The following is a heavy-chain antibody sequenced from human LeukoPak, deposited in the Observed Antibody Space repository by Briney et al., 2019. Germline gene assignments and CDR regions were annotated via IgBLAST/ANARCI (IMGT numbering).Heavy chain of an antibody. CDR3: ARDAGDIVVVPAAMGDY. J-gene: IGHJ4*02. Sequence: PGGSLRLSCAASGFTFTSDSMNCVRQAPGKGLEWVSYTSSISSTIYYADSVKGRFTISRDNAKNSLYLQMNSLRAEDTAVYYCARDAGDIVVVPAAMGDYWGQGTLVTVSS. CDR2: TSSISSTI. V-gene: IGHV3-48*01. D-gene: IGHD2-2*01. CDR1: GFTFTSDS.